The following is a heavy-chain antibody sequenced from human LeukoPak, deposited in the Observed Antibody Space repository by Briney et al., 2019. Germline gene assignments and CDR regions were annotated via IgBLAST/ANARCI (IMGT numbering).Heavy chain of an antibody. CDR2: LRYDGSNN. J-gene: IGHJ4*02. D-gene: IGHD6-19*01. Sequence: GVSVRLSCAPSGFTFSSYGMHCVRQAPGKGVEWVAFLRYDGSNNYFADSVTGQFTITSANYKNTLYLQMNSLRAEDTAVYYCAKDLAVAGYFDYWGQGTLVTVSS. CDR1: GFTFSSYG. CDR3: AKDLAVAGYFDY. V-gene: IGHV3-30*02.